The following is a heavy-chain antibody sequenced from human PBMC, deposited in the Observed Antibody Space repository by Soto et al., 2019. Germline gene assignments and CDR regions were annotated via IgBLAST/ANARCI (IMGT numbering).Heavy chain of an antibody. D-gene: IGHD1-1*01. CDR1: GYGFTTYG. CDR2: ISAHNGNT. J-gene: IGHJ4*02. V-gene: IGHV1-18*01. Sequence: QVHLVQSGAEVKKPGASVKVSCKGSGYGFTTYGITWVRQAPGQGLEWMAWISAHNGNTNYAQKLQGRVTVTRGTSTSTAYMALRCVRSDGTAVYYCAGGRYGDYWGQGDLVTVSS. CDR3: AGGRYGDY.